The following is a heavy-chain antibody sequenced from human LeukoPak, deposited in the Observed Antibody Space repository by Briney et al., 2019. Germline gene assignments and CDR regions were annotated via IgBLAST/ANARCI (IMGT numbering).Heavy chain of an antibody. Sequence: GGSLRLSCAASGFTFSSYAMSWVRQAPGKGLEWVSTVSGSGGSTYYADSVKGRFTISRDKSKNMLYLQMNSLRAEDTAVYYCAKGAVVDIVATIMLGYWGQGTLVTVSS. V-gene: IGHV3-23*01. J-gene: IGHJ4*02. CDR1: GFTFSSYA. CDR2: VSGSGGST. D-gene: IGHD5-12*01. CDR3: AKGAVVDIVATIMLGY.